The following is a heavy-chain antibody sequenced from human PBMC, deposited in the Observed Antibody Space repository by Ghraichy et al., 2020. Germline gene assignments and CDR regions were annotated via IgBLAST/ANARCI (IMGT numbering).Heavy chain of an antibody. V-gene: IGHV3-23*01. CDR1: GLTFSRYA. J-gene: IGHJ3*02. D-gene: IGHD2-21*02. CDR3: AKDDTFCGGDCYSFDAFDI. CDR2: ISVSGART. Sequence: GSLRLSCAASGLTFSRYAMSWVRQAPGKGLEWVSGISVSGARTYYADSVKGRITISRDNSKNTLYLQMNSLRAEDTAVYYCAKDDTFCGGDCYSFDAFDIWGQGTMVTVSS.